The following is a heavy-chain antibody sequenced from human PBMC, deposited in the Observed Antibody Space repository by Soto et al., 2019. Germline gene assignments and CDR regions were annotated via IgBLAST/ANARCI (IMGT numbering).Heavy chain of an antibody. V-gene: IGHV1-69*13. CDR2: IIPIFGTA. J-gene: IGHJ6*02. Sequence: SVKVSCKASGGTFSSYASSWVRQAPVQGLEWMRGIIPIFGTANYAQKFQGRVTITADESTSTAYMELSSLRSEDTAVYYCARANYDSSGSYYYYGMDVWGQGTTVTVSS. D-gene: IGHD3-22*01. CDR1: GGTFSSYA. CDR3: ARANYDSSGSYYYYGMDV.